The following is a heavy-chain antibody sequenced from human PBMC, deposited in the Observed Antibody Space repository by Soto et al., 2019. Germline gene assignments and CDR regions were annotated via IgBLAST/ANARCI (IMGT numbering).Heavy chain of an antibody. V-gene: IGHV4-4*07. D-gene: IGHD5-12*01. CDR2: MYISGST. CDR3: ARMYNSGFYRPEGDYYFYGMDV. CDR1: GGSIRDYY. J-gene: IGHJ6*02. Sequence: QVQLQESGPGLVKPSETLSVTCSVSGGSIRDYYWSWIRQPAGKGLEWIGRMYISGSTKYNPSLKSRVTVSADTSVNQFSLTLISVTAADTATYYCARMYNSGFYRPEGDYYFYGMDVWGQGTTVTVSS.